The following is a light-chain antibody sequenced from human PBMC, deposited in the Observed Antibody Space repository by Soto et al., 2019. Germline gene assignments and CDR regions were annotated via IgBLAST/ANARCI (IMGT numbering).Light chain of an antibody. CDR3: QQYGSSPWT. V-gene: IGKV3-20*01. CDR2: GAS. J-gene: IGKJ1*01. Sequence: EIVLTQSPGTLSLSPGERATLSCRASQSVSSNYLAWYQQKPGQAPRPLIYGASSRATGIPDRFSGSGAGTDFTLTISRLESEDFAVYYFQQYGSSPWTFGQGTKVDIK. CDR1: QSVSSNY.